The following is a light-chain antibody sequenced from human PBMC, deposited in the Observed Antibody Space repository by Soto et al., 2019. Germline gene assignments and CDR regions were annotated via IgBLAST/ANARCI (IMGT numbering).Light chain of an antibody. CDR1: QTVSSNY. J-gene: IGKJ5*01. V-gene: IGKV3-20*01. CDR2: GAS. Sequence: EIIFTHSPDTLSLSPGARATLSCRASQTVSSNYLAWFQQRPGQAPMLLIYGASTRAAGIPDRFSGSGSGTDFTLTITRLEPEDSAVYFCQQYTGPPTTFGQGTRLEI. CDR3: QQYTGPPTT.